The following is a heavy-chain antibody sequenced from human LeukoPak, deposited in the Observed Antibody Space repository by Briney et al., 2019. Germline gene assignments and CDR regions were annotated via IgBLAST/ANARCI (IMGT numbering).Heavy chain of an antibody. CDR1: TSR. J-gene: IGHJ5*01. CDR2: IGSYGGDT. Sequence: ASVKVSCKATSRISLLRQAPGQGLEWMGWIGSYGGDTYYAQKFQGRVTVTTDTSTSTVYMELRSLRSDDTAVYYCARDLWNFYDDSGYYRDFDSWGQGTLVTVSS. CDR3: ARDLWNFYDDSGYYRDFDS. D-gene: IGHD3-22*01. V-gene: IGHV1-18*01.